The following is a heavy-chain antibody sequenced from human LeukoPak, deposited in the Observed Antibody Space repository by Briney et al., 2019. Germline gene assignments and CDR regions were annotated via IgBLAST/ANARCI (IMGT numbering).Heavy chain of an antibody. CDR1: GFTFRDYW. Sequence: GGSLRLSCAASGFTFRDYWMHWVRQAPGKGLMWVSHIDSDATSTYYTDSVKGRFTISRDNAKNTVYLQMNSLRAEDTAIYYCARESYYGLGSYSYWGQGTLVTVSS. CDR2: IDSDATST. J-gene: IGHJ4*02. V-gene: IGHV3-74*01. CDR3: ARESYYGLGSYSY. D-gene: IGHD3-10*01.